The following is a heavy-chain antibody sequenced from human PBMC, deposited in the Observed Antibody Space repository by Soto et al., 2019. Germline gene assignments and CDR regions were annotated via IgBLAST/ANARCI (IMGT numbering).Heavy chain of an antibody. CDR1: GYTFTNYD. J-gene: IGHJ5*02. Sequence: QVQLVQSGAEVKKPGASVKVSCKASGYTFTNYDINWVRQATGQGPESMGWMNPNSGKIVYVQLFQGRVTMTSHTSISTASMERRRRRFEDTAVYYCARGIPRYGGGATCYSGWSDPWGQGTRVTVSS. CDR3: ARGIPRYGGGATCYSGWSDP. CDR2: MNPNSGKI. D-gene: IGHD2-15*01. V-gene: IGHV1-8*01.